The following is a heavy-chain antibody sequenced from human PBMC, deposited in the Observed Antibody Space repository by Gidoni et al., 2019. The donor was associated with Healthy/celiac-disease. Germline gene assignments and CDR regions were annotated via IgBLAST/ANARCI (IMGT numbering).Heavy chain of an antibody. V-gene: IGHV1-18*04. D-gene: IGHD6-6*01. CDR2: ISAYNSNT. Sequence: QLQLVQSGAEGKKPGASEKVHCKASGYTFTSYGISWVRQAPGQGLEWMGLISAYNSNTNYAQNLQGRGTMTTDTSTSTAYMELRSLRSDDTAVYYCARGEGSPGGYSSSPFDYWGQGTLVTVSS. CDR1: GYTFTSYG. CDR3: ARGEGSPGGYSSSPFDY. J-gene: IGHJ4*02.